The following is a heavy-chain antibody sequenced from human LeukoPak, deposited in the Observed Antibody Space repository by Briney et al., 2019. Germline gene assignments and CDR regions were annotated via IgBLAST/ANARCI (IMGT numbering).Heavy chain of an antibody. Sequence: ASETLSLTCTVSGGSISSSSHYWGWIRQPPGKGLEWIGSIYYSGSTYYNPSLKSRVTISVDTSKNQFSLKLSSVTAADTAVYYCARHARSQMELAYYFDYWGQGTLVTVSS. V-gene: IGHV4-39*01. CDR3: ARHARSQMELAYYFDY. J-gene: IGHJ4*02. CDR2: IYYSGST. CDR1: GGSISSSSHY. D-gene: IGHD1-7*01.